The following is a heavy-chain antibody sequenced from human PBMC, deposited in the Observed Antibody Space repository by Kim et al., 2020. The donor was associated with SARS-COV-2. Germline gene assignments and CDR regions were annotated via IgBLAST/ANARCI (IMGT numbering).Heavy chain of an antibody. CDR3: VKGMGIVGAKALSEN. Sequence: GGSLRLSFAASGFTFSSYAMSWVRQAPGKGLEWVSVIYSGGSSTYYADSVKGRFTISRDNSKNTLYLQMNSLRAEDTAVYYCVKGMGIVGAKALSENRGQGTLVTVSS. CDR2: IYSGGSST. CDR1: GFTFSSYA. J-gene: IGHJ4*02. V-gene: IGHV3-23*03. D-gene: IGHD1-26*01.